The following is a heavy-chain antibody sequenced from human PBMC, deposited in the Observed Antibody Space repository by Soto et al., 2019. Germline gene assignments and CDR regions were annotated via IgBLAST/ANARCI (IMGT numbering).Heavy chain of an antibody. J-gene: IGHJ2*01. CDR3: ARVSRLLLARSYWYFDL. Sequence: QVQLVQSGAEVKKPGSSVKVSCKASGGTFSSYAISWVRQAPGQGLEWMGGIIPIFGTANYAQKFQGRVTITADESTSTAYMELISLRSEDTAVYYCARVSRLLLARSYWYFDLWGRGALVTVSS. V-gene: IGHV1-69*01. CDR1: GGTFSSYA. CDR2: IIPIFGTA. D-gene: IGHD2-15*01.